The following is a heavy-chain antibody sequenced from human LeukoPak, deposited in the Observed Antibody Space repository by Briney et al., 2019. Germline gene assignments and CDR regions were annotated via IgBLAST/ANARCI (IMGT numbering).Heavy chain of an antibody. D-gene: IGHD3-10*01. Sequence: WESLRLSCAASGFIFSTYGMHWVRQAPGKGLEWVAVILYGGSIKYYADSVKDRFTISRDNSKNTLYLQMNSLRAEDTGVYYCARAVGPYDYWGQGTLVTVSS. V-gene: IGHV3-33*01. CDR3: ARAVGPYDY. J-gene: IGHJ4*02. CDR2: ILYGGSIK. CDR1: GFIFSTYG.